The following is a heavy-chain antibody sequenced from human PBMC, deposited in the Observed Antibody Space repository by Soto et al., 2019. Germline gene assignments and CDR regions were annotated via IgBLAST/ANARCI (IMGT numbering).Heavy chain of an antibody. V-gene: IGHV2-5*02. CDR1: GFSLTTDRVG. D-gene: IGHD1-26*01. CDR2: IYWDDSK. CDR3: AHAYGGRSLY. J-gene: IGHJ4*02. Sequence: QITLKESGPTLVKPTQTLTLTCTFSGFSLTTDRVGVGWIRQPPGEALEWLAVIYWDDSKTYRPSPESRLTITTDTSKNQVALTMTNMDSLDTATYYCAHAYGGRSLYGGQGTLVPVSS.